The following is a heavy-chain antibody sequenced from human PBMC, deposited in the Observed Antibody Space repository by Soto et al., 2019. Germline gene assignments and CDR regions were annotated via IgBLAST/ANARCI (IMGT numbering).Heavy chain of an antibody. D-gene: IGHD3-3*01. J-gene: IGHJ6*03. CDR2: IYYSGST. V-gene: IGHV4-59*01. CDR1: GGSISSYY. Sequence: ETLSLTCTVSGGSISSYYWSWIRQPPGKGLEWIGYIYYSGSTNYNPSLKSRVTISVDTSKNQFSLKLSSVTAADTAVYYCARLVTIFGVVTPPMDVWGKGTTVTVSS. CDR3: ARLVTIFGVVTPPMDV.